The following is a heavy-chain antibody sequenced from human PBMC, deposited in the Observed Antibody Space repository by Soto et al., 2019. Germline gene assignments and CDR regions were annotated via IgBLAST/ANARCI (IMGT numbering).Heavy chain of an antibody. J-gene: IGHJ4*02. D-gene: IGHD3-22*01. CDR2: IIPIFGTA. CDR1: GGTFSSYA. Sequence: QVQLVQSGAEVKKPRSSVKVSCKASGGTFSSYAISWVRQAPGQGLEWMGGIIPIFGTANYAQKFQGRVTITADKSTSTAYMELSSLRSEDTAVYYCARTSVDYDSSGYYPFDYWGQGTLVTVSS. CDR3: ARTSVDYDSSGYYPFDY. V-gene: IGHV1-69*06.